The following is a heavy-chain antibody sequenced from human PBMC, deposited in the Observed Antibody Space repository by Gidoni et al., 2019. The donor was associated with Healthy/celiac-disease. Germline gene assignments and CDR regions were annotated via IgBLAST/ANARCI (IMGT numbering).Heavy chain of an antibody. Sequence: QRQLQESGPGLVKPSEPLSLPCTVSGGSISSSSYYWGRIRQPPGKGLEWIGSIYYSGSTYYNPSLKSRVTISVDTSKNQFSLKLSSVTAADTAVYYCARDRESGYDPIYYYYYYGMDVWGQGTTVTVSS. CDR2: IYYSGST. D-gene: IGHD5-12*01. J-gene: IGHJ6*02. CDR1: GGSISSSSYY. CDR3: ARDRESGYDPIYYYYYYGMDV. V-gene: IGHV4-39*07.